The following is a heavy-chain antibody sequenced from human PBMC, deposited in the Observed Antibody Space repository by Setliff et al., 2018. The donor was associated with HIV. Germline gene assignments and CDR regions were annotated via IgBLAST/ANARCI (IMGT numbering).Heavy chain of an antibody. J-gene: IGHJ4*02. D-gene: IGHD1-26*01. CDR3: ALASIVSTARWNH. Sequence: ASVKVSCKASGGTFSGYGVNWARQAPGQGLEWMGWIDPNSGGTTYAQKFQGRVTMTRDTSISTAYMDLSSLTSDDTAVYYCALASIVSTARWNHWGRGTTVTVSS. CDR2: IDPNSGGT. V-gene: IGHV1-2*02. CDR1: GGTFSGYG.